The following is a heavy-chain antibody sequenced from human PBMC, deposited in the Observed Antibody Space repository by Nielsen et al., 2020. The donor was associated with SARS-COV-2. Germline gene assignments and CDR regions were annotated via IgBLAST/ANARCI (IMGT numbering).Heavy chain of an antibody. CDR2: LYSGGTT. V-gene: IGHV3-53*01. D-gene: IGHD1-26*01. Sequence: GGSLRFSCAVSGLSVSDNNMNWVRQAPGKGLEWVSILYSGGTTYYADSVKGRFTISRDNSKNTLDLQMNSLRAEDTAVYYCARGPSRGVGATTHDAFDIWGQGTMVTVSS. CDR3: ARGPSRGVGATTHDAFDI. CDR1: GLSVSDNN. J-gene: IGHJ3*02.